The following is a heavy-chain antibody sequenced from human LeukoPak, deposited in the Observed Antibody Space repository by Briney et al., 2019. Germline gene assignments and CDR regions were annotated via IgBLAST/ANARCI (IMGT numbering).Heavy chain of an antibody. CDR2: ISYSGANS. CDR1: GYTFSGSA. D-gene: IGHD3-16*02. Sequence: QTGGSLSLSCAASGYTFSGSAMSWVRQAPPEGLEWVSLISYSGANSYYKDSVRGRFTISRDNSKDTLFLQMNSLRAEDTAIYYCARDMQLSTWGLGTMVTVSS. CDR3: ARDMQLST. J-gene: IGHJ3*01. V-gene: IGHV3-23*01.